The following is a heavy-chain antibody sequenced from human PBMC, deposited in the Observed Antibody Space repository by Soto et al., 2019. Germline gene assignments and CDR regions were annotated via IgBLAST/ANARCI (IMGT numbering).Heavy chain of an antibody. CDR1: GYTFTSYA. Sequence: ASVKVSCKASGYTFTSYAMHWVRQAPGQRPEWMGWINAGNGNTKYSQKFQGRVTITRDTSASTAYMELSSLRSEDTAVYYCASWTPLRYSGSYLPYYYYGMDVWGQGTTVTVS. V-gene: IGHV1-3*01. CDR2: INAGNGNT. J-gene: IGHJ6*02. D-gene: IGHD1-26*01. CDR3: ASWTPLRYSGSYLPYYYYGMDV.